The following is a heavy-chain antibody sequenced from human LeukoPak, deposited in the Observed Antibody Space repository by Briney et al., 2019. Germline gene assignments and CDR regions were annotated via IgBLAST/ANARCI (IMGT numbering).Heavy chain of an antibody. J-gene: IGHJ4*02. CDR3: AKAYSNAYPYYFDY. Sequence: GGSLRLSCAASGFTFSTYAMSWVRQAPGEGLEWVSLIRSNVDGTYYTDSVKGRFTISRDNSKNTLYQQMNSLKAEDTAVYYCAKAYSNAYPYYFDYWGQGTLVTVSS. V-gene: IGHV3-23*01. CDR1: GFTFSTYA. D-gene: IGHD3-16*01. CDR2: IRSNVDGT.